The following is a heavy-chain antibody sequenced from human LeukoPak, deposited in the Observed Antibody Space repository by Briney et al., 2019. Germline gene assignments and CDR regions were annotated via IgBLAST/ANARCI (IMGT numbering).Heavy chain of an antibody. Sequence: ASVKVSCKASGYTFTTYYMHWVRQAPEQGLEWMGIINPSGGSTSYAQKFQGRVTMTGDTSTSTVYMELSSLTSEDTAVYYCARVPGEGYYDSSGYYHWGQGTLVTVSS. CDR1: GYTFTTYY. D-gene: IGHD3-22*01. CDR2: INPSGGST. CDR3: ARVPGEGYYDSSGYYH. V-gene: IGHV1-46*01. J-gene: IGHJ5*02.